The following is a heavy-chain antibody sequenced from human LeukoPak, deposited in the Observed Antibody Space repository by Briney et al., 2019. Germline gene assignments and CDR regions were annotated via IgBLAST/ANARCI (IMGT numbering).Heavy chain of an antibody. CDR2: IYYSGST. Sequence: PSETLSLTCTVSGGSINSYYWNWIRQPPGKGLEWIGYIYYSGSTNYNPSLKSRVTISLDTSKNQFSLKLTSVTAADTAIYYCARVGGMTTINNAAFDIWGQGTMVTVSS. J-gene: IGHJ3*02. D-gene: IGHD5-24*01. V-gene: IGHV4-59*01. CDR1: GGSINSYY. CDR3: ARVGGMTTINNAAFDI.